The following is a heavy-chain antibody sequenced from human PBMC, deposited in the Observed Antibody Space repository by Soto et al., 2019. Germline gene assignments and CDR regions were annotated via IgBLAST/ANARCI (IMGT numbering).Heavy chain of an antibody. J-gene: IGHJ5*02. CDR1: VFTCSSFG. CDR3: ARTRRRLTCENGLDT. CDR2: IKQDGSEK. V-gene: IGHV3-7*01. D-gene: IGHD3-9*01. Sequence: PVGSLRLCCRAFVFTCSSFGMRGVIKTPGKGLEWVANIKQDGSEKYYVDSVKGRFTISRDNAKNSLYLQMNSLRAEDTAVYYFARTRRRLTCENGLDTWGQGTLVTVSS.